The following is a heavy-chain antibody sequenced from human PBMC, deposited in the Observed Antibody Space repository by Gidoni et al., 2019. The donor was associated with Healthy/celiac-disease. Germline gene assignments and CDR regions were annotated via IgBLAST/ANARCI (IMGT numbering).Heavy chain of an antibody. CDR1: GGSISSYY. Sequence: QVQLQESGPGLVKPSETLSLTCTVSGGSISSYYWSWIRQPPGKGLEWIGYIYYSGSTNYNPSLKSRVTISVDTSKNQFSLKLSSVTAADTAVYYCARPRLRADAVGFDYWGQGTLVTVSS. CDR2: IYYSGST. J-gene: IGHJ4*02. V-gene: IGHV4-59*08. D-gene: IGHD5-18*01. CDR3: ARPRLRADAVGFDY.